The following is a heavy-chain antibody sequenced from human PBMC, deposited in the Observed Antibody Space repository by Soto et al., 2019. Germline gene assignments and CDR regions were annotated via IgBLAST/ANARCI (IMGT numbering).Heavy chain of an antibody. Sequence: QVQLVQSGAEVKKPGSSVKVSCKTSGGTFSSYAINWVRQAPGQGLEWMGGIIPIFGTANYAQKFQGSITITADESTNPAYLELRSVRSDDTAVYCCASSPPPTVTMYSRFFDLWGRGTLVTVSS. V-gene: IGHV1-69*12. CDR3: ASSPPPTVTMYSRFFDL. CDR1: GGTFSSYA. J-gene: IGHJ2*01. D-gene: IGHD4-17*01. CDR2: IIPIFGTA.